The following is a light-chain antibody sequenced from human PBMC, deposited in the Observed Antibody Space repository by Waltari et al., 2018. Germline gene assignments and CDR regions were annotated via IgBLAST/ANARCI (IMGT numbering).Light chain of an antibody. CDR3: SSYTSSSTLWV. CDR2: DGS. Sequence: QSALTPPASVSGSPGQSITISCTGTSSDVGGYNSVSWYQQHPGKAPKLMIYDGSNRPSGVSNRFSGSKSGNTASLTISGLQAEDEADYYCSSYTSSSTLWVFGGGTKLTVL. CDR1: SSDVGGYNS. V-gene: IGLV2-14*03. J-gene: IGLJ3*02.